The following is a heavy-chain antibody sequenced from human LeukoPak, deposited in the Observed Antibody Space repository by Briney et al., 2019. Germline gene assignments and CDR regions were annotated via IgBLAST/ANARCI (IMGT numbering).Heavy chain of an antibody. CDR3: AKEALVVPAANPYYYYYMDV. D-gene: IGHD2-2*01. Sequence: PGGSLRLSXAASGFTFDDYAMHWVSHAPGKGLEWVSLSSGYGRSTYYADSVKGRFTISRDNSKTSLYLQMNSLRTEDTALYYCAKEALVVPAANPYYYYYMDVWGKGTTVAVSS. J-gene: IGHJ6*03. V-gene: IGHV3-43*02. CDR2: SSGYGRST. CDR1: GFTFDDYA.